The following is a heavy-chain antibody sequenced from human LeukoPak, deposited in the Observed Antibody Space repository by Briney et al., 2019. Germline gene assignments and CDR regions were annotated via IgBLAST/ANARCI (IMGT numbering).Heavy chain of an antibody. CDR2: ISGSGGST. V-gene: IGHV3-23*01. Sequence: GGSLRLSCAASGFTFSNYAMNWVRQAPGKGLEWVSTISGSGGSTYYADSVKGRFTMSRDNSKNTLYLQMNSLRAEDTAVYYCAKDGERFLEWLLVHYYYMDVWGEGTTVTVSS. J-gene: IGHJ6*03. CDR1: GFTFSNYA. CDR3: AKDGERFLEWLLVHYYYMDV. D-gene: IGHD3-3*01.